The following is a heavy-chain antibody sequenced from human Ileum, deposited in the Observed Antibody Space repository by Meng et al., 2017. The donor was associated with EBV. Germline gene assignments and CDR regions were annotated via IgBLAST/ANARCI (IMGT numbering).Heavy chain of an antibody. V-gene: IGHV4-4*02. CDR2: MSDSGIT. CDR3: AKNGEKYFEY. Sequence: QVQLPGSVPGLVNPSGTLSLPCAVSGGSISVINWWSWVRQSPEKGLEWIGEMSDSGITHYNPSLKSRVTISADKSNNQFSLKLTSVTSADTAVYFCAKNGEKYFEYWGQGTLVTVSS. J-gene: IGHJ4*02. CDR1: GGSISVINW.